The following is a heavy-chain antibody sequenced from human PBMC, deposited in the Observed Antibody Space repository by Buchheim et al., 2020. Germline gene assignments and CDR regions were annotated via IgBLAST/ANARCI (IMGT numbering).Heavy chain of an antibody. D-gene: IGHD6-19*01. J-gene: IGHJ5*02. CDR1: GGSISDYY. Sequence: QVQLQESGPGLVKPSETLSLTCTVSGGSISDYYWSWIRQPPGKGLEWIGYIYSSGSTNYNPSLKSRVTISVDTSKNQSSLKLSSVTAADTAVYYCARWAGSGWLYNWFDPWGQGTL. V-gene: IGHV4-59*01. CDR2: IYSSGST. CDR3: ARWAGSGWLYNWFDP.